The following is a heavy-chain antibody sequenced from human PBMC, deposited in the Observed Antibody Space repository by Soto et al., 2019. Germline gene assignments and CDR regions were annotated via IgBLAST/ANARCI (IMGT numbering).Heavy chain of an antibody. Sequence: GGSLRLSCAASGFTFSSYSMNWVRQAPGKGLEWVSYISSSSSTIYYADSVKGRFTISRDNAKNSLYLQMNSLRDEDTAVYYCARVDYDILTGYPTSYGMDVWGQGTTVTVSS. CDR2: ISSSSSTI. CDR3: ARVDYDILTGYPTSYGMDV. D-gene: IGHD3-9*01. CDR1: GFTFSSYS. V-gene: IGHV3-48*02. J-gene: IGHJ6*02.